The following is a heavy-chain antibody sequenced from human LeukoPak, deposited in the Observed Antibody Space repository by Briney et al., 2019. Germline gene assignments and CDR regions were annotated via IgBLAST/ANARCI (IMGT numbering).Heavy chain of an antibody. CDR1: GFTLSAHW. Sequence: PGGSLRLSCAASGFTLSAHWMSWVRQAPGKGLEWVANIKEDGSEKYYVDSVKGRFTISRDNAKNSLYLQMNSLRVEDTAVYYCATHSSWRIEYWGQGILVTVSS. J-gene: IGHJ4*02. V-gene: IGHV3-7*01. D-gene: IGHD6-13*01. CDR3: ATHSSWRIEY. CDR2: IKEDGSEK.